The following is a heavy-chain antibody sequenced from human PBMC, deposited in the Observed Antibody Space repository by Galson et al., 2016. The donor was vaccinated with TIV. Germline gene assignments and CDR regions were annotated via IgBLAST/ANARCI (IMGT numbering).Heavy chain of an antibody. D-gene: IGHD4-17*01. CDR3: ARERIADLGDYRPWGMDV. V-gene: IGHV1-69*13. CDR2: IIGMSGTT. CDR1: GGTFSSYA. Sequence: SVKVSCKASGGTFSSYAISWVRQAPGQGLEWMGGIIGMSGTTNYAQKFQGRATITADEITSTAYMELSSLRSDDTAVYFCARERIADLGDYRPWGMDVWGQGTTVTVSS. J-gene: IGHJ6*02.